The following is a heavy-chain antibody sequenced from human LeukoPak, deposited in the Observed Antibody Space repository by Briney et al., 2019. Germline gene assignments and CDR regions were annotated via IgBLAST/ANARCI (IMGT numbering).Heavy chain of an antibody. CDR3: ARQVWEITMVRGVPHVVLNWFDP. CDR2: IYYSGST. D-gene: IGHD3-10*01. CDR1: GGSISSSSYY. V-gene: IGHV4-39*01. J-gene: IGHJ5*02. Sequence: SETLSLTCTVSGGSISSSSYYWGWIRRPPGKGLEWIGSIYYSGSTYYNPSLKSRVTISVDTSKNQFSLKLSSVTAADTAVYYCARQVWEITMVRGVPHVVLNWFDPWGQGTLVTVSS.